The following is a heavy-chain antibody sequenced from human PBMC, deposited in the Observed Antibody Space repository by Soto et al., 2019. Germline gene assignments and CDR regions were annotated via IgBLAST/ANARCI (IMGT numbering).Heavy chain of an antibody. J-gene: IGHJ3*02. CDR2: IVVGSGNT. CDR1: GFTFTSSA. Sequence: SVKVSCKASGFTFTSSAVQWVRQARGQRLEWIGWIVVGSGNTNYAQKFQERVTITRDMSTSTAYMELSSLRSEDTAVYYCAAQYDSSGYPALDAFDIWGQGTMVTVSS. D-gene: IGHD3-22*01. V-gene: IGHV1-58*01. CDR3: AAQYDSSGYPALDAFDI.